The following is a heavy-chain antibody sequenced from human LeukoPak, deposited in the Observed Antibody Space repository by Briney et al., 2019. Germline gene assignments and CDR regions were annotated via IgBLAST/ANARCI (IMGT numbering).Heavy chain of an antibody. CDR2: ISWNSGSI. V-gene: IGHV3-9*01. CDR1: GFTFDDYA. Sequence: GGSLRLSCAASGFTFDDYAMHWVRQAPGKGLGWVSGISWNSGSIGYADSVKGRFTISRDNSKNTLYLQMNSLRAEDTAVYYCAKDRALHNGIDYWGQGTLVTVSS. D-gene: IGHD1-26*01. J-gene: IGHJ4*02. CDR3: AKDRALHNGIDY.